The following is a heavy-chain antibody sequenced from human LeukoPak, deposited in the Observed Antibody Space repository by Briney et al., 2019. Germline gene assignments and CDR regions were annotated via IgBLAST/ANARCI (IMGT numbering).Heavy chain of an antibody. D-gene: IGHD3-9*01. CDR2: IYYSGST. Sequence: PSETLSLTCTVSGVSISSSSYYWGWIRQPPGKGLEWIGSIYYSGSTYYNPSLKSRVTISVDTSKNQFSLKLSSVTAADTAVYYFARHPRVGGRYFAFDYWGQGTLVTVSS. J-gene: IGHJ4*02. V-gene: IGHV4-39*01. CDR1: GVSISSSSYY. CDR3: ARHPRVGGRYFAFDY.